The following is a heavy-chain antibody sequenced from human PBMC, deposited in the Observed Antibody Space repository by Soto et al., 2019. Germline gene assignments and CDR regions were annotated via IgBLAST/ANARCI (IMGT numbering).Heavy chain of an antibody. CDR3: KRDVVASSPPGADY. V-gene: IGHV3-23*01. J-gene: IGHJ4*02. CDR1: GFKFSNYP. CDR2: IKAAGGDT. Sequence: EVQLLASGGDLVRPGGSRKLSGAGPGFKFSNYPMSWVGQPPGKGPEWVAAIKAAGGDTYYADSVKGRFTISRDNFNDMLYLQMNSLTVEDMAMYYCKRDVVASSPPGADYWGQGTLVTVSS. D-gene: IGHD5-12*01.